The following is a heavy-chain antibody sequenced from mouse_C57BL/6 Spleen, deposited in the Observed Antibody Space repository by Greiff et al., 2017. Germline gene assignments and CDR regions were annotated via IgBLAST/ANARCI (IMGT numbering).Heavy chain of an antibody. CDR1: GYTFTSYG. CDR3: ARENRSTNYFDY. J-gene: IGHJ2*01. CDR2: IYPSSGNT. D-gene: IGHD5-1*01. V-gene: IGHV1-81*01. Sequence: VQLQQSGAELARPGASVKLSCKASGYTFTSYGISWVKQRTGQGLEWIGEIYPSSGNTYYNEKFKGKATLTADKSSSTAYMELRSLTSEDSAVYFCARENRSTNYFDYWGQGTTLTVSS.